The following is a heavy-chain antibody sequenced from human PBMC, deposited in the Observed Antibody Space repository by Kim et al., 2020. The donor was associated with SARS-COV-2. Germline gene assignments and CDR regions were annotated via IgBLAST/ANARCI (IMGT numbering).Heavy chain of an antibody. D-gene: IGHD3-16*01. CDR2: ISSSSSTK. CDR1: GFTFSSYS. J-gene: IGHJ4*02. V-gene: IGHV3-48*01. CDR3: ARDTGGMFDY. Sequence: GGSLRLSCAASGFTFSSYSMNWVRQAPGKGLEWVSYISSSSSTKYYADSVKGRFTISRDNAKNSLYLQMNSLRAEDTAVYYCARDTGGMFDYWGQGTLVTVSS.